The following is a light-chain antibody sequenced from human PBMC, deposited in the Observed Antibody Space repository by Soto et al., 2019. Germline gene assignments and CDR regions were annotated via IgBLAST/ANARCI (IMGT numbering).Light chain of an antibody. J-gene: IGLJ6*01. CDR1: NTDVGGYNY. V-gene: IGLV2-14*01. CDR3: TSYTPTGAPV. Sequence: QSALAQPASVSGSPGQSITVSCTGTNTDVGGYNYVSWYQHRPGKAPRLMIYEVRNRLSGVSNRFSGSKSGNTASLTISGLQSEDEADYSCTSYTPTGAPVFGSGTKATVL. CDR2: EVR.